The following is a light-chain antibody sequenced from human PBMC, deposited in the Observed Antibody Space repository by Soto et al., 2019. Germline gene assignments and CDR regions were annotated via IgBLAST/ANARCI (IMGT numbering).Light chain of an antibody. Sequence: EIVMTQSPATLSVSPGERATLSCRASQSISSNLAWYQQKPGQAPSVLIYGASTRATGIPARFSGSGSGTEFTLTISSLQSEDFAVYYCQQYNDWPPEVTFGPGTKVDVK. CDR3: QQYNDWPPEVT. CDR2: GAS. J-gene: IGKJ3*01. V-gene: IGKV3-15*01. CDR1: QSISSN.